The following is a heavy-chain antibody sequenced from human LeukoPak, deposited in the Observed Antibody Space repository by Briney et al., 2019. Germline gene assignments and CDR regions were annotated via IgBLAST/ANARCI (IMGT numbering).Heavy chain of an antibody. J-gene: IGHJ4*02. V-gene: IGHV4-59*12. Sequence: KASETLSLTCTVSGGSISSYYWSWIRQPPGKGLEWIGYIYCSGSTNYNPSLKSRVTISVDTSKNQFSLKLSSVTAADTAVYYCARDPWGSIAAAGGDYWGQGTLVTVSS. D-gene: IGHD6-13*01. CDR3: ARDPWGSIAAAGGDY. CDR2: IYCSGST. CDR1: GGSISSYY.